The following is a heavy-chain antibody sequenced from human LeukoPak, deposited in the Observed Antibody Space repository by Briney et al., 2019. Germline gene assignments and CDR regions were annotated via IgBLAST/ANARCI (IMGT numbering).Heavy chain of an antibody. CDR2: IKPDGSNE. J-gene: IGHJ4*02. CDR1: GFMFSNNW. V-gene: IGHV3-7*01. D-gene: IGHD1-1*01. Sequence: PGGSLRLSCGASGFMFSNNWMSWLRQAPGKGLEWMANIKPDGSNEYHADSVKGRFTISRDNAKNSLYLHMNSLRVEDTAIYYCVININWSFGSWGQGDVVIVSS. CDR3: VININWSFGS.